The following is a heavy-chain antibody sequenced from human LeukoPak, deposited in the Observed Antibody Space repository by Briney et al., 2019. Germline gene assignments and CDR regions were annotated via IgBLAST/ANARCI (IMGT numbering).Heavy chain of an antibody. CDR2: LYGGVST. Sequence: PGGSLRLSCAASGFSVTSSYMSWVRQAPGKGLEWVSVLYGGVSTFYPDSVKGRFTISRDTSKNVVYLQMNTVRAEDTAVYFCAKGTDFWSGYSFDHWGQGVLVTVSS. V-gene: IGHV3-53*01. CDR3: AKGTDFWSGYSFDH. CDR1: GFSVTSSY. D-gene: IGHD3-3*01. J-gene: IGHJ4*02.